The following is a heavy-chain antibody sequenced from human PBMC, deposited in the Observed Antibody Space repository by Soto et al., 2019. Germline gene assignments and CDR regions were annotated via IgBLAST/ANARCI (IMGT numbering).Heavy chain of an antibody. CDR1: GFTFSSYE. Sequence: GGSLRLSCAASGFTFSSYEMNWVRQAPGKGLEWVSYISSSGSTIYYADSVKGRFTISRDNAKNSLYLQMNSLRAEDTAVYYCASGEEDSSSYYYYGMDVWGQGTTVTVSS. CDR3: ASGEEDSSSYYYYGMDV. CDR2: ISSSGSTI. D-gene: IGHD6-6*01. V-gene: IGHV3-48*03. J-gene: IGHJ6*02.